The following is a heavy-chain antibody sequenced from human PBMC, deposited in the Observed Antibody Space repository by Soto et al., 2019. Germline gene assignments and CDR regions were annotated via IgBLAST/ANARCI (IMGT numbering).Heavy chain of an antibody. J-gene: IGHJ4*02. CDR2: VKQDGSEE. CDR1: GYSISTYW. D-gene: IGHD5-18*01. V-gene: IGHV3-7*01. CDR3: SALDPAMVKTAGY. Sequence: GGSLRLSCAASGYSISTYWMSWVRQAPGKGLEWVANVKQDGSEEYYVDSVKGRFTISRDNAKNSLYLQMNSLRAEDTAVYYCSALDPAMVKTAGYWGQATLVTVSS.